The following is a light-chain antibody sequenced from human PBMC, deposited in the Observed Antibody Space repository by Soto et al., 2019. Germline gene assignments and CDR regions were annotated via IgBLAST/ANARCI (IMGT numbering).Light chain of an antibody. CDR3: QQTYTFPWT. Sequence: IRMTDSPSSLSASVVDTVTITFRASQGISDYLSWFHHKPGEAPKLLIYTASSLQGGVPLRFSGAGSRTDFSLTISGLQPEDSATYYCQQTYTFPWTFGQGTKVDIK. CDR1: QGISDY. V-gene: IGKV1-39*01. CDR2: TAS. J-gene: IGKJ1*01.